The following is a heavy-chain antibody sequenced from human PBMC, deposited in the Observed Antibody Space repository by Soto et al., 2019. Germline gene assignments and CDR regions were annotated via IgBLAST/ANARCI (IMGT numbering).Heavy chain of an antibody. D-gene: IGHD3-10*01. CDR1: GFTFSNYA. CDR3: ARGYGSYYYGLDV. V-gene: IGHV3-30*04. J-gene: IGHJ6*02. Sequence: AGGSLRLSCAASGFTFSNYAMHWVRQAPGKGLEWVAVISYDGSNKYYTDSVEGQFTISRDNSKNTLYLQMNTLKAEDTAVYYCARGYGSYYYGLDVWGQGTTVTVSS. CDR2: ISYDGSNK.